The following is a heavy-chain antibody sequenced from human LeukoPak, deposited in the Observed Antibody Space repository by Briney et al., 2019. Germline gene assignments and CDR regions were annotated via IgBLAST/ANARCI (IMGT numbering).Heavy chain of an antibody. D-gene: IGHD6-6*01. CDR3: ARSSIAALRGDY. CDR1: GYTFTSYY. CDR2: INPSGGST. Sequence: EASVKVSCKASGYTFTSYYMHWVRQAPGQGLEWMGIINPSGGSTGYAQKFQGRVTMTRDTSTSTVYMELSSLRSEDTAVYYCARSSIAALRGDYWGQGTLVTVSS. J-gene: IGHJ4*02. V-gene: IGHV1-46*01.